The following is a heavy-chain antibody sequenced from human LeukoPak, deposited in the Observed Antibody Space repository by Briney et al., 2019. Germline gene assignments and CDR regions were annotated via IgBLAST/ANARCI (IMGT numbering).Heavy chain of an antibody. D-gene: IGHD4-11*01. CDR1: GDTFTGYY. J-gene: IGHJ4*02. Sequence: ASVKVSCKASGDTFTGYYMYWVRQAPGQGLEWMGWINPNSGGTNYAQKFQGRVTMTTDTSISTAYMELSRLRSDDTAVYYCARDLNYAPDYWGQGTLVTVSS. CDR3: ARDLNYAPDY. CDR2: INPNSGGT. V-gene: IGHV1-2*02.